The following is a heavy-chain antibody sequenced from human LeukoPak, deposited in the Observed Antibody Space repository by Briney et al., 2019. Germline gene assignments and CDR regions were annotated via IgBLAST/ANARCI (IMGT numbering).Heavy chain of an antibody. Sequence: VASVKVSCKASGYSFTSYDINWVRQATGQGLEWMGWMNPNSGNTGFAQKLQGRVTMTRDTSISTAYMELSSLRSDDAAVYYCARGSVGISRSGGSCYHFDNWGQGTLVTVS. V-gene: IGHV1-8*01. J-gene: IGHJ4*02. CDR1: GYSFTSYD. D-gene: IGHD2-15*01. CDR2: MNPNSGNT. CDR3: ARGSVGISRSGGSCYHFDN.